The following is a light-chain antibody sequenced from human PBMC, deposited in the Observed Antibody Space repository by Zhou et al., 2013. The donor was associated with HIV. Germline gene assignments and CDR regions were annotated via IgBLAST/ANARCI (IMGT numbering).Light chain of an antibody. Sequence: DIQMTQSPSSLSASVGDRVTITCQASQGISSYLAWYQQKPGKAPELLIYAASSLQSGVPSRFSGSGSGTHFTLAIRSLQPEDLATYYCQQSYTTPWTFGQGTTVEIK. J-gene: IGKJ1*01. CDR2: AAS. CDR3: QQSYTTPWT. CDR1: QGISSY. V-gene: IGKV1-39*01.